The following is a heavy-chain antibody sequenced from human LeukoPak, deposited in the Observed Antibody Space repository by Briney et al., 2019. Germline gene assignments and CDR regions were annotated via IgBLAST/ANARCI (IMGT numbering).Heavy chain of an antibody. D-gene: IGHD4-17*01. CDR2: IYYSGST. V-gene: IGHV4-59*08. CDR3: ARHRYGDSYYFDY. Sequence: SETLSLTCAVYGGSFSGYYWSWIRQPPGKGLEWIGYIYYSGSTNYNPSLKSRVTISVDTSKNQFSLKLSSVTAADTAVYYCARHRYGDSYYFDYWGQGTLVTVSS. CDR1: GGSFSGYY. J-gene: IGHJ4*02.